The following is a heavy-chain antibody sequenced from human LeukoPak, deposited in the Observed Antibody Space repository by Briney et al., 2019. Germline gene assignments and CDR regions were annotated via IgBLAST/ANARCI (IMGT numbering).Heavy chain of an antibody. CDR2: IYYSGST. J-gene: IGHJ5*02. Sequence: SDTLSLTCTVSGGSTSSSSYYWGWIRQPPGKGLEWIGSIYYSGSTYYNPSLKSRVTISVDTSKNQFSLKLRSVTAADTAVYYCARRPRAGWFDPWGQGTLVTVSS. CDR1: GGSTSSSSYY. CDR3: ARRPRAGWFDP. V-gene: IGHV4-39*01.